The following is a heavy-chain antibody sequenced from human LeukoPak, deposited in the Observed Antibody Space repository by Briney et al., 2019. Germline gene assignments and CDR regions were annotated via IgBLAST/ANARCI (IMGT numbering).Heavy chain of an antibody. CDR2: ISAYNGNT. V-gene: IGHV1-18*01. Sequence: ASVKVSCKASGYTFTSYGISWVRQAPGQGLEWMGWISAYNGNTNYAQKLQGRVTMTTDTSTSTAYMELRSLRSDDTAVYYCARGRNHYDFWSGYWYYFDYWGQGTLVTASS. CDR1: GYTFTSYG. CDR3: ARGRNHYDFWSGYWYYFDY. D-gene: IGHD3-3*01. J-gene: IGHJ4*02.